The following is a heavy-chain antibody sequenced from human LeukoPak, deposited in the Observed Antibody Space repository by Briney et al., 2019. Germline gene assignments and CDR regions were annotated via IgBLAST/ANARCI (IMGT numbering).Heavy chain of an antibody. Sequence: GGSLRLSCAVSGFTFSDYYMTWIRQAPGKGLEWVSYISSSSLTIYYADSVKGRFTISRDNAKNSLYLQMNSLRAEDTAAYYCARDLTGAYCGGDCYSDYWGQGTLVTVSS. CDR1: GFTFSDYY. CDR3: ARDLTGAYCGGDCYSDY. J-gene: IGHJ4*02. D-gene: IGHD2-21*02. CDR2: ISSSSLTI. V-gene: IGHV3-11*04.